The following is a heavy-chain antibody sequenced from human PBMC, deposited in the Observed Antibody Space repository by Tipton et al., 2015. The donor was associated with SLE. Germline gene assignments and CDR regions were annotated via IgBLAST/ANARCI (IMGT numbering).Heavy chain of an antibody. CDR2: IRYDGINK. Sequence: SLRLSCVASGLTFSHYGMHWVRQAPGKGLEWVTFIRYDGINKYYADSVKGRFTISRDNSKNTLYLQMNSLRAEDTAMYYSVSASGYWGQGTLVTVSS. CDR3: VSASGY. V-gene: IGHV3-30*02. D-gene: IGHD5/OR15-5a*01. J-gene: IGHJ4*02. CDR1: GLTFSHYG.